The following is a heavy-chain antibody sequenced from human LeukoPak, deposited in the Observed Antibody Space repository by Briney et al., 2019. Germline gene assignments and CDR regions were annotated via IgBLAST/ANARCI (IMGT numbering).Heavy chain of an antibody. Sequence: SETLSLTCTVSGVSITGYYWAWIRQPAGKGLEWIGRIYSTGDTNHNYNPSFERRVTMSGDTSKNQLSLKLKSVTAADTAVYYCARDSPDGYSHYEHYYYYYMDVWGKGTTVTVSS. CDR1: GVSITGYY. D-gene: IGHD2-15*01. CDR3: ARDSPDGYSHYEHYYYYYMDV. V-gene: IGHV4-4*07. J-gene: IGHJ6*03. CDR2: IYSTGDTNH.